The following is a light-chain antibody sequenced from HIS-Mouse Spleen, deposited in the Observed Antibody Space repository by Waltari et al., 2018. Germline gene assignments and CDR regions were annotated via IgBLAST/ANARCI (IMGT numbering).Light chain of an antibody. CDR2: QDS. Sequence: SYELTQPPSVSVSPGQTARITCSGGKLGDKYACWYQQKSGQSPVLVIYQDSKRPSGIPERFSGSNSGNTATLTISGTQAMDEADYYCQAWDSSTAVFGTGTKVTVL. V-gene: IGLV3-1*01. CDR3: QAWDSSTAV. CDR1: KLGDKY. J-gene: IGLJ1*01.